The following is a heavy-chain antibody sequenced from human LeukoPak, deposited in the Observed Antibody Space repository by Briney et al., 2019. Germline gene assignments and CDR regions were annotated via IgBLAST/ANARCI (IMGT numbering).Heavy chain of an antibody. CDR3: ARPRHQHWYADAFDI. J-gene: IGHJ3*02. D-gene: IGHD6-13*01. V-gene: IGHV4-39*01. CDR2: IYYSGST. CDR1: GGSISSSTYY. Sequence: SETLSLTCTVPGGSISSSTYYWGWIRQPPGKGLEWIGSIYYSGSTFYNPSLKSRVTISVDTSKDQFSLNLSSVTAADTAVYYCARPRHQHWYADAFDIWGQGTVVTVSS.